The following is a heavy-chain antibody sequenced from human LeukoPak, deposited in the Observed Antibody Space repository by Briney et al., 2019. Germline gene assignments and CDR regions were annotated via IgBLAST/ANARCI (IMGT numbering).Heavy chain of an antibody. CDR3: AGHGGYSSGWLGYYFDY. Sequence: SETLSLTCAVSGYSISSGYYWGWIRQPPRKGLEWIGSIYHSGSTYYNPSLKSRVTISVDTSKNQFSLKLSSVTAADTAVYYCAGHGGYSSGWLGYYFDYWGQGTLVTVSS. J-gene: IGHJ4*02. V-gene: IGHV4-38-2*01. CDR1: GYSISSGYY. D-gene: IGHD6-19*01. CDR2: IYHSGST.